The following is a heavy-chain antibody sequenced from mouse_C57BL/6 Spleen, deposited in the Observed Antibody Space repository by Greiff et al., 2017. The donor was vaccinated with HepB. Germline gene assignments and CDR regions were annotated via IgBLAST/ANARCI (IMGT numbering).Heavy chain of an antibody. CDR3: ARGGYCDY. CDR2: IDPSDSYT. Sequence: QVQLQQPGAELVKPGASVKLSCKASGYTFTSYWMQWVKQRPGQGLEWIGEIDPSDSYTNYNQKFKGKATLTVDTSSSTAYMQLSSLTSEGSAVYYCARGGYCDYWGQGTTLTVSS. J-gene: IGHJ2*01. V-gene: IGHV1-50*01. CDR1: GYTFTSYW.